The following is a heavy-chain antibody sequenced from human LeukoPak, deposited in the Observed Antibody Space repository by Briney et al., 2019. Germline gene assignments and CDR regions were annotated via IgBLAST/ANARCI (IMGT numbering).Heavy chain of an antibody. Sequence: PGGSLRLSCAASGFTFSNYAMTWVRQAPGKGLEWVSAISSSGGSTYYADSVKGQFTISRDNSKNTLYLQMNSLRAEDTALYYCAKATLWFGSPRDYWGQGTLVTVSS. D-gene: IGHD3-10*01. CDR2: ISSSGGST. CDR3: AKATLWFGSPRDY. V-gene: IGHV3-23*01. J-gene: IGHJ4*02. CDR1: GFTFSNYA.